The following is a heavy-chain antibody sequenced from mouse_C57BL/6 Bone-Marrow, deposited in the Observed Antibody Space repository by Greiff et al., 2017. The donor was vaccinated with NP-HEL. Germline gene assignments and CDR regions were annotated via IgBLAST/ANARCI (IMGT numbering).Heavy chain of an antibody. J-gene: IGHJ2*01. CDR3: TTEAYYSNYVDY. Sequence: EVKLMESGAELVRPGASVKLSCTASGFNIKDDYMHWVKQRPEQGLEWIGWIDPENGDTEYASKFQGKATITADTSSNTAYLQLSSLTSEDTAVYYCTTEAYYSNYVDYWGQGTTLTVSS. V-gene: IGHV14-4*01. CDR1: GFNIKDDY. CDR2: IDPENGDT. D-gene: IGHD2-5*01.